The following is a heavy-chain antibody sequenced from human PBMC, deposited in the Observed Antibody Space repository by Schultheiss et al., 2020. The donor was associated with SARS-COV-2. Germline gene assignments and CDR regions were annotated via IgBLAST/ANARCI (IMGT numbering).Heavy chain of an antibody. CDR3: ASALMTTVTGFDY. V-gene: IGHV4-30-4*08. Sequence: SETLSLTCTVSGGSISSGGYYWSWIRQHPGKGLEWIGYIYHSGSTYYNPSLKSRVTISVDTSKNQFSLRLSSVTAADTAVYYCASALMTTVTGFDYWGQGTLVTVSS. D-gene: IGHD4-17*01. CDR1: GGSISSGGYY. J-gene: IGHJ4*02. CDR2: IYHSGST.